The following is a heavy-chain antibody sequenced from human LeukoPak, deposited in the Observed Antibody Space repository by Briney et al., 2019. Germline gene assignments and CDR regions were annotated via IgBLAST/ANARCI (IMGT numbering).Heavy chain of an antibody. CDR1: GFIFSSYG. J-gene: IGHJ4*02. Sequence: GGSLRLSCAASGFIFSSYGMHWVRQAPGKGLEWVAVISYDGSNKYYADSVKGRFTISRDNSKNTLYLQMNSLRAEDTAVYYCANWVEWFGELIGLWGQGTLVTVSS. CDR2: ISYDGSNK. D-gene: IGHD3-10*01. V-gene: IGHV3-30*18. CDR3: ANWVEWFGELIGL.